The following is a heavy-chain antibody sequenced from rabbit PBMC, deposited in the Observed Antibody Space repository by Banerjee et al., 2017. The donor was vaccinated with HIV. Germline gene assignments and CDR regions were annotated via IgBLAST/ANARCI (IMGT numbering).Heavy chain of an antibody. D-gene: IGHD1-1*01. J-gene: IGHJ3*01. CDR1: GFDFSSNA. V-gene: IGHV1S40*01. CDR2: IYTDSGNT. Sequence: QSLEESGGDLVKPGASLTLTCKASGFDFSSNAMCWVRQAPGKGLEWIGCIYTDSGNTYSATWAKGRFTISKTSSTTVTLQMTSLTAADTATYFCARGYTGALGGYGLDLCGQGTLVTVS. CDR3: ARGYTGALGGYGLDL.